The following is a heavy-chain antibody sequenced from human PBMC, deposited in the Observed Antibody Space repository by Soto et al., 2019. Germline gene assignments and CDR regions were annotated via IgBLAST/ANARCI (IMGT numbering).Heavy chain of an antibody. CDR3: AKVGRAWPKEGVVC. Sequence: EVQLLESGGGLVQPGGSLRLSCAASGFTCSSYAMRLVRQSPGKGLEWVSTILSGGNTYYADSVKCRFTISRDNSKTPLFLQMSSLRPDDPALYYCAKVGRAWPKEGVVCWGQGTLVTVSS. J-gene: IGHJ4*02. CDR2: ILSGGNT. D-gene: IGHD2-21*01. V-gene: IGHV3-23*01. CDR1: GFTCSSYA.